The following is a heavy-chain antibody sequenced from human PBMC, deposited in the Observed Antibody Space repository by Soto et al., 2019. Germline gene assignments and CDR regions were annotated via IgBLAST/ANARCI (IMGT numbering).Heavy chain of an antibody. J-gene: IGHJ4*02. CDR1: GGSISSDY. CDR3: ARHPSSSWIGSVDY. CDR2: IYYSGST. V-gene: IGHV4-59*08. D-gene: IGHD6-13*01. Sequence: QVQLQESGPGLVKPSETLSLTCTVSGGSISSDYWSWIRQSPGKGLEWIGYIYYSGSTNYNPSLKSRVSISIDTSKNQVSLKVASVTAADTAVYYCARHPSSSWIGSVDYWGQGTLVTVSS.